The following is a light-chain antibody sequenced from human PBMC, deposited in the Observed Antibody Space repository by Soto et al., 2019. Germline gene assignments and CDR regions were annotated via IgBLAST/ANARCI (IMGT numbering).Light chain of an antibody. CDR2: GAS. V-gene: IGKV3-20*01. CDR3: QQYCSSPWA. J-gene: IGKJ1*01. Sequence: EIVLTQSPGTLSLSPGERATLSCRASQSVSSSYLAWYQQKPGQAPRLLIYGASSRTTGIPDRFSGSGSGTDFTLTTSSLEPEDDAVDYCQQYCSSPWAFGQGTKVEIK. CDR1: QSVSSSY.